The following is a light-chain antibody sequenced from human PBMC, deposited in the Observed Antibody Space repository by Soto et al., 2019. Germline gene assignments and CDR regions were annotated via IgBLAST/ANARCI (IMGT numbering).Light chain of an antibody. Sequence: DSVVTQSPGTLSLSTGERATLXCRASQSVSSSYLAWYQQKPGQAPRLLIYGASNRATGIPDRFSGGGSATDFTLTISRLEPEDFAVYYCQQYDNSPLTFGGGTKVDIK. CDR1: QSVSSSY. CDR2: GAS. CDR3: QQYDNSPLT. J-gene: IGKJ4*01. V-gene: IGKV3-20*01.